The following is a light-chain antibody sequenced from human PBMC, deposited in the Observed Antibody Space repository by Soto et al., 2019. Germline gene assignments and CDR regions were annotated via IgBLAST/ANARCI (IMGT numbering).Light chain of an antibody. CDR2: DAS. J-gene: IGKJ1*01. CDR1: QSVTKY. CDR3: QQRSNWPRT. V-gene: IGKV3-11*01. Sequence: EIVLTQSPATLSLSPGERATLSCRASQSVTKYLAWYQQKPGQAPRLLIYDASNRATCIPARFSGSGSETDFTLTISSLEPEDFVVYYCQQRSNWPRTFGQGTKVEIK.